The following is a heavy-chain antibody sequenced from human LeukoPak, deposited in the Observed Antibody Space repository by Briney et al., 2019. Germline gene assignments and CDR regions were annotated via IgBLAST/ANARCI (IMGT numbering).Heavy chain of an antibody. J-gene: IGHJ5*02. CDR3: ARHGTVRTSGWFAP. V-gene: IGHV4-39*01. Sequence: SETLSLTCTVSGGSISGSAYYWAWVRQSPGKGLEWIGNIYDSGSTYYNPSLKSRVTISVDTSRKQFSPKLNSVTAADTAVYYCARHGTVRTSGWFAPWGQGTLVTVSS. D-gene: IGHD4-11*01. CDR1: GGSISGSAYY. CDR2: IYDSGST.